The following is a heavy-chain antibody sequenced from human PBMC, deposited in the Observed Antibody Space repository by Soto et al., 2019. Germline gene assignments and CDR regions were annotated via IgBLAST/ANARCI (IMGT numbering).Heavy chain of an antibody. J-gene: IGHJ5*02. V-gene: IGHV3-7*04. Sequence: GGSLRLSCAASGFTFSSIWMSWVRQAPGKGLEWVANLNQDGRQKYYVDSVKGRFTISRDNAKNSLYLQMNSLRVEDTALYYYARDRRSIGTPLWFDPSGQGTLVTVSS. CDR1: GFTFSSIW. D-gene: IGHD1-7*01. CDR3: ARDRRSIGTPLWFDP. CDR2: LNQDGRQK.